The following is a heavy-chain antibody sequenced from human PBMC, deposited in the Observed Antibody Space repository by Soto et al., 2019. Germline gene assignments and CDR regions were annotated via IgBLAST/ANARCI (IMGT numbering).Heavy chain of an antibody. Sequence: GESLKISCKGSGYSFTSYWISWVRQMPGKGLEWMGRIDPSDSYTNYSPSFQGHVTISADKSISTAYLQWSSLKASDTAMYYCARRIAAAGTGPLKYPEAYYFDYWGQGTLVTVSS. J-gene: IGHJ4*02. CDR3: ARRIAAAGTGPLKYPEAYYFDY. V-gene: IGHV5-10-1*01. CDR2: IDPSDSYT. CDR1: GYSFTSYW. D-gene: IGHD6-13*01.